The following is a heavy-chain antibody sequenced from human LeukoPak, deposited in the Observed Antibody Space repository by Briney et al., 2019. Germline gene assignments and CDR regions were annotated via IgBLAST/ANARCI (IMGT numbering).Heavy chain of an antibody. CDR1: GYTFTSYG. D-gene: IGHD1-26*01. Sequence: ASVKVSCKASGYTFTSYGISWVRQAPGQGLEWMGWISAYNGNTNYAQKLQGRVTMTTDTSTSTAYMELRSLRSDDTAAYYCARDRPYSGSYFDWFDPWGQGTLVTVSS. V-gene: IGHV1-18*01. CDR2: ISAYNGNT. J-gene: IGHJ5*02. CDR3: ARDRPYSGSYFDWFDP.